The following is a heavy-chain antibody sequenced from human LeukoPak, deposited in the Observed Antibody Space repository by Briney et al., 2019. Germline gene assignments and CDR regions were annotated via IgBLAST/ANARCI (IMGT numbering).Heavy chain of an antibody. CDR1: GYTFTSYA. CDR3: ARDSSGWYGGDFDY. CDR2: INTNTGNP. V-gene: IGHV7-4-1*02. J-gene: IGHJ4*02. D-gene: IGHD6-19*01. Sequence: AAVKVYCKASGYTFTSYAMNWVRQAPGQGLEWMGWINTNTGNPTYAQGFTGRFVFSLDTSVSTAYLQISSLKAEDTAVYYCARDSSGWYGGDFDYWGQGTLVTVSS.